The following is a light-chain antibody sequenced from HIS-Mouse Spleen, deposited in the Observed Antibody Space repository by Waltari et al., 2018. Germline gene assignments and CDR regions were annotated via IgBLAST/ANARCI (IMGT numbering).Light chain of an antibody. Sequence: SYELTQPPSLSVSPGQPARITCPGDAFPKHTANWYQQKSGQAPVLVIYEDSKRPSGIPERFSGSSSGTMATLTISGAQVEDEADYYCYSTDSSGNHRVFGGGTKLTVL. V-gene: IGLV3-10*01. CDR3: YSTDSSGNHRV. CDR2: EDS. CDR1: AFPKHT. J-gene: IGLJ2*01.